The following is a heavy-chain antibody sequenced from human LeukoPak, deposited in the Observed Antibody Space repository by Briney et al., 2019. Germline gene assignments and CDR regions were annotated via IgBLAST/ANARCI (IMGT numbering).Heavy chain of an antibody. J-gene: IGHJ5*01. CDR3: AGAPDGARFDS. CDR2: MNPSSGSA. V-gene: IGHV1-8*01. D-gene: IGHD4-17*01. Sequence: GASVKVSCKASGDTFSNYDINWMRQAPGQGLEWMGWMNPSSGSAYYSQKFQGRVTMTRNTSISTAYMEVSSLTSDDTAVYYCAGAPDGARFDSWGQGALVIVSS. CDR1: GDTFSNYD.